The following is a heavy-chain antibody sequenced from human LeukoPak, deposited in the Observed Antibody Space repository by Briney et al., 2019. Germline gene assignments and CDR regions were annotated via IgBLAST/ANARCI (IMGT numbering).Heavy chain of an antibody. CDR1: EFMLSSYW. J-gene: IGHJ4*02. D-gene: IGHD6-6*01. Sequence: PGGSLRHSCAASEFMLSSYWMTWVRQAPGKGLEWVANIKQDGSEKYYVDSVKGRFTISRDNAKNSLYLQLNSLRAEDTAVYYCATYSSSSGSIDYWGQGTLVTVSS. CDR2: IKQDGSEK. CDR3: ATYSSSSGSIDY. V-gene: IGHV3-7*05.